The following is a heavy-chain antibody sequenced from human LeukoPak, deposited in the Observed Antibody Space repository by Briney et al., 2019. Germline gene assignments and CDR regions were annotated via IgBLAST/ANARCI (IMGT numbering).Heavy chain of an antibody. Sequence: ASVKVSCKASGCTFTGYYMHWVRQAPGQGLEWMGIINPTGGSTAYAQKFQGRVTMTRDTSTSTVYMELSSLRSEDTAVYYCARRYPTSPPNSVLRFLEWFHPTPFDYWGQGTLVTVSS. CDR3: ARRYPTSPPNSVLRFLEWFHPTPFDY. CDR2: INPTGGST. CDR1: GCTFTGYY. V-gene: IGHV1-46*01. D-gene: IGHD3-3*01. J-gene: IGHJ4*02.